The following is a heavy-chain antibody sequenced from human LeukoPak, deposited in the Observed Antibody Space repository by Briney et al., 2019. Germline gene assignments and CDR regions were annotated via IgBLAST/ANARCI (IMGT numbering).Heavy chain of an antibody. D-gene: IGHD3-3*01. V-gene: IGHV4-30-4*08. Sequence: SQTLSLTCTVSGGSISSGDYYWSWIRQPPGKGLDWIGYIYYSGSTYYNPSLKSRVTISVDTSKNQFSLKLSSVTAADTAVYYCASGSYYDFWSGYYFDYWGQGTLVTVSS. J-gene: IGHJ4*02. CDR1: GGSISSGDYY. CDR2: IYYSGST. CDR3: ASGSYYDFWSGYYFDY.